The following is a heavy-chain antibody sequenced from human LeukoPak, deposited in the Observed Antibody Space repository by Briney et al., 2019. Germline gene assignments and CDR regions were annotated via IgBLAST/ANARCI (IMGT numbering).Heavy chain of an antibody. J-gene: IGHJ6*02. D-gene: IGHD2-2*01. V-gene: IGHV1-3*02. CDR1: GYTFTSYA. CDR2: SNAGNGNT. Sequence: GASVKVSCTASGYTFTSYAMHWVRQAPGQRLEWMGWSNAGNGNTKYSQEFQGRFTISRDNSKNTLYLQMNSLRAEDTAVYYCARGIEYQLDGMDVWGQGTTVTVSS. CDR3: ARGIEYQLDGMDV.